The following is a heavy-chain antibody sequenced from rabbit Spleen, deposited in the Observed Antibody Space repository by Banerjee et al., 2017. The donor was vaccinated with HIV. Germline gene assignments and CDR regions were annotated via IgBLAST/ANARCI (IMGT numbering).Heavy chain of an antibody. CDR3: ARGSATMTMVITGYYLSL. Sequence: QSLEESGGDLVKPGASLTLTCTASGFFFSSSYYMCWVRQAPGKGLECIACIYADSSGSTWYASWAKGRFTISKTSSTTVTLQMTSLTAADTATYFCARGSATMTMVITGYYLSLWGPGTLVTVS. V-gene: IGHV1S40*01. CDR2: IYADSSGST. J-gene: IGHJ4*01. CDR1: GFFFSSSYY. D-gene: IGHD2-1*01.